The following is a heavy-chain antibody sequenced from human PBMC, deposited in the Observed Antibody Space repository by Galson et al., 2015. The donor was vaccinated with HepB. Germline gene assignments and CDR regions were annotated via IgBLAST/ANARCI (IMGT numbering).Heavy chain of an antibody. CDR1: GFAVSGRY. CDR2: IYRSGTT. V-gene: IGHV3-53*01. Sequence: SLRLSCAASGFAVSGRYMSWVRQAPGKGLEWVSVIYRSGTTYYAESVMGRFTISRDNSKNTVYLQMNSLRDEDTALYYCARGGLEGNNGAYGMDVWGQGTTVIVFS. D-gene: IGHD2-8*01. CDR3: ARGGLEGNNGAYGMDV. J-gene: IGHJ6*02.